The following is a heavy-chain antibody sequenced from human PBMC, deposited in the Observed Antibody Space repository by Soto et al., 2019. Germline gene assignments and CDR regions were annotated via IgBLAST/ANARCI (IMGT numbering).Heavy chain of an antibody. CDR1: GGSISSGGYY. CDR3: ARDQKTGKYYDRSGLDY. V-gene: IGHV4-31*03. CDR2: IYYSGST. D-gene: IGHD3-22*01. Sequence: QVQLQESGPGLVKPSQTLSLTCTVSGGSISSGGYYWSWIRQHPGKGLEWIGYIYYSGSTYYNPSIKSRVTISVDTSKNQCSLKLSSVTAADTAVYYCARDQKTGKYYDRSGLDYWGQGTLVTVSS. J-gene: IGHJ4*02.